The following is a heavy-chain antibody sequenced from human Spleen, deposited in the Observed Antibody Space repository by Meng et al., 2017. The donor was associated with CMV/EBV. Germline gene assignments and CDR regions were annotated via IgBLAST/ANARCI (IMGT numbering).Heavy chain of an antibody. CDR1: SVSSGSYY. V-gene: IGHV4-61*01. D-gene: IGHD1-26*01. J-gene: IGHJ5*02. CDR2: IYYSGST. Sequence: SVSSGSYYWSWIRQPPGKGLEWIGYIYYSGSTNYNPSLKSRVTISVDTSKNQFSLKLSSVTAADTAVYYCARDTRTTSGSYFPFDPWGQGTLVTVSS. CDR3: ARDTRTTSGSYFPFDP.